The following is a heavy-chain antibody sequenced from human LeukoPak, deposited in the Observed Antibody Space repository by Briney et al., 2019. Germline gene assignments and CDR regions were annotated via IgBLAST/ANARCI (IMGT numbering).Heavy chain of an antibody. D-gene: IGHD4-11*01. J-gene: IGHJ4*02. Sequence: SETLSLTNTFADGFTSSYFWSWLRQPPGRLLEWIVCIFYSGSTNYNPSLKSRVTISRDTSTSQFSLKLSSVTSADTAVYYCAIHSNFFDYWGQGTLVTVSS. CDR1: DGFTSSYF. CDR2: IFYSGST. CDR3: AIHSNFFDY. V-gene: IGHV4-59*01.